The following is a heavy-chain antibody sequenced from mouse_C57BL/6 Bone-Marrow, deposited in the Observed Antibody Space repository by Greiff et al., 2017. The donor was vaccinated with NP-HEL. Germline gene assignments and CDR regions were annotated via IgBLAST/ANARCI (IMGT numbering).Heavy chain of an antibody. CDR2: IDPSDSYT. Sequence: VQLQQPGAELVRPGTSVKLSCKASGYTFTSYWMHWVKQRPGQGLEWIGVIDPSDSYTNYNQKFKGKATLTVDKSSSTAYMQLSSLTSEDSAVYYCSTERGRTLYAMDYWGQGTSVTVSS. J-gene: IGHJ4*01. CDR1: GYTFTSYW. V-gene: IGHV1-59*01. CDR3: STERGRTLYAMDY.